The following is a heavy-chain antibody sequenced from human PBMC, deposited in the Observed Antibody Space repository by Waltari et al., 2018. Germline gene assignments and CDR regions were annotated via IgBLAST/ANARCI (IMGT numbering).Heavy chain of an antibody. V-gene: IGHV3-23*03. D-gene: IGHD1-26*01. CDR3: AKVVGATKVYFDY. J-gene: IGHJ4*02. Sequence: MSWVRQAPGKGLEWVSVIYSGGSTYYADSVKGRFTISRDNSKNTLYLQMNSLRAEDTAVYYCAKVVGATKVYFDYWGQGTLVTVSS. CDR2: IYSGGST.